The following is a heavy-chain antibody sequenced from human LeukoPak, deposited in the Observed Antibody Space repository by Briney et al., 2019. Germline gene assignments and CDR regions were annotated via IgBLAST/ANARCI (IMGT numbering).Heavy chain of an antibody. CDR3: AREMGDPGGA. J-gene: IGHJ4*02. V-gene: IGHV3-30*14. Sequence: GRSLRLSCAASGFTFSSYAMHWVRQAPGKGLEWVAVISYDGSNKYYADSVKGRFTISRDNSKNTLYLQMNSLRAEDTAVYYCAREMGDPGGAWGQGTLVTVSS. CDR1: GFTFSSYA. D-gene: IGHD2-8*01. CDR2: ISYDGSNK.